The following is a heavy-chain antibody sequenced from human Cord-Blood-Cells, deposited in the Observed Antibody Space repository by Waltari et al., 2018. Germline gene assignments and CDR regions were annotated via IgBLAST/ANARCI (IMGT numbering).Heavy chain of an antibody. D-gene: IGHD1-26*01. J-gene: IGHJ4*02. Sequence: QVPLQQRGAGLLKPSETLSLTCAVYGGSFSGYYWSWIRPPPGKGLEWIGEINHSRSTNHTPSPDSRVTIQVDASKNQFALTLSAVTAADTAVYYCARGRGSGSYYYVDYWGQGTLVTVSS. CDR2: INHSRST. CDR3: ARGRGSGSYYYVDY. CDR1: GGSFSGYY. V-gene: IGHV4-34*01.